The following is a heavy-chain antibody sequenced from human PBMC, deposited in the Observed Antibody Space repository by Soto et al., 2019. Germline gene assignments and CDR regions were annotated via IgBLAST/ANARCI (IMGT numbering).Heavy chain of an antibody. D-gene: IGHD4-17*01. V-gene: IGHV3-30*18. CDR1: GFTFSSYG. J-gene: IGHJ6*02. Sequence: GSLRLSCAASGFTFSSYGMHWVRQAPGKGLEWVAVISYDGSNKYYADSVKGRFTISRDNSKNTLYLQMNSLRAEDTAVYYCAKELDGDSVYYYYGMDVWGQGTTVTVSS. CDR2: ISYDGSNK. CDR3: AKELDGDSVYYYYGMDV.